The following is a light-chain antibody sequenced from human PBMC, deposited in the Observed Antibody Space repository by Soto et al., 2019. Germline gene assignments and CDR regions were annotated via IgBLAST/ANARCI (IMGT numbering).Light chain of an antibody. V-gene: IGLV2-14*01. CDR2: EVT. Sequence: QSVLAQPASVSGSPGQSITISCTGTTSDVGNYNYVSWFQQHPGKPPKLMIYEVTNRPSGVSNRFSGSKAGITASLTISGLQAEEEADYCCSSYTTNTTLVFGTGTKVTVL. CDR1: TSDVGNYNY. CDR3: SSYTTNTTLV. J-gene: IGLJ1*01.